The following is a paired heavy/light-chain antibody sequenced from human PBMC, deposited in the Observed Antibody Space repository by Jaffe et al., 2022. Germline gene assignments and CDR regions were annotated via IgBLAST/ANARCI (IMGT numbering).Heavy chain of an antibody. CDR3: VSQPGGYNYGYIGWFES. D-gene: IGHD5-18*01. V-gene: IGHV3-48*01. CDR2: ISNSFRTV. Sequence: EVQLVESGGGFVQPGGSLRLSCAASGFTFTAYSMHWVRQAPGKGLEWVSYISNSFRTVYYADSVKGRFTISRDNAKNSLYLQMNSLRADDTAVYYCVSQPGGYNYGYIGWFESWGQGTLVTVSS. J-gene: IGHJ5*01. CDR1: GFTFTAYS.
Light chain of an antibody. J-gene: IGLJ1*01. V-gene: IGLV1-47*01. CDR2: RND. CDR3: ASWDDNLSGQV. Sequence: QSMMNQPPSASGTPGQRVTISCSGSSSNIGSNYVYWFRQLPGTAPKLLIYRNDQRPSGVPDRFSGSKSGTSASLAISGLRSEDEADYYCASWDDNLSGQVFGTGTKVTVL. CDR1: SSNIGSNY.